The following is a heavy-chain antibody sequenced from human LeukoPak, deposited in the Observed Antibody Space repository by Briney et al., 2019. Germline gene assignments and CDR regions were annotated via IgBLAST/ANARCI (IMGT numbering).Heavy chain of an antibody. Sequence: ASVKVSCKASGYTFTSYGISWVRQAPGQGLEWMGWISAYNGNTNYAQKLQGRVTMTRDTSISTAYMELSRLRSDDTAVYYCASGRNWGSFDYWGQGTLVTVSS. V-gene: IGHV1-18*01. CDR1: GYTFTSYG. CDR2: ISAYNGNT. CDR3: ASGRNWGSFDY. J-gene: IGHJ4*02. D-gene: IGHD7-27*01.